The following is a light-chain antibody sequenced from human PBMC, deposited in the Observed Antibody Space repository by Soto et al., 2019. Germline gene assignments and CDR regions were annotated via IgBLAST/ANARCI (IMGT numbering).Light chain of an antibody. CDR1: SSDVGAYNY. V-gene: IGLV2-14*01. CDR2: EVS. CDR3: NSHGSSRV. Sequence: QSALTQPASVSGSPGQSITISCTGTSSDVGAYNYVSWYQQRPGKAPKLIIHEVSNRASGVYNRFSASKSGNTATLTISGLQAEDEADYYCNSHGSSRVFGGGTKLTVL. J-gene: IGLJ2*01.